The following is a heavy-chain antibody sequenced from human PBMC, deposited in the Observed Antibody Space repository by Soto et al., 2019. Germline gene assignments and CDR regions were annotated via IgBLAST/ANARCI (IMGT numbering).Heavy chain of an antibody. J-gene: IGHJ6*02. D-gene: IGHD2-15*01. CDR1: GGTFSSYA. CDR3: ARVSSSIVVVPDYGMDV. CDR2: IIPIFGTA. V-gene: IGHV1-69*13. Sequence: SVKVSCKASGGTFSSYAISWVRQAPGQGLEWMGGIIPIFGTANYAQKFQGRVTITADESTSTAYMELRSLRSDDTAVYYCARVSSSIVVVPDYGMDVWGQGTTVTVSS.